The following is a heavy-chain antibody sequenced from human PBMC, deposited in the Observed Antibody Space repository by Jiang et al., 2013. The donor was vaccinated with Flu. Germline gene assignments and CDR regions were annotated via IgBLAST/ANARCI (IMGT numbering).Heavy chain of an antibody. CDR2: ISHTGNT. J-gene: IGHJ3*02. CDR3: AKLRVRGYHCTVGSCYYPPDAFDI. CDR1: GGSIRSVPSY. Sequence: TLSLTCTVSGGSIRSVPSYWSWIRQHPGKGLEWIGFISHTGNTYYSPSLRSRLSIAVGTSDNQFSLTLTSVTDADTAVYYCAKLRVRGYHCTVGSCYYPPDAFDIWGQGTLVAVSS. V-gene: IGHV4-31*03. D-gene: IGHD2-15*01.